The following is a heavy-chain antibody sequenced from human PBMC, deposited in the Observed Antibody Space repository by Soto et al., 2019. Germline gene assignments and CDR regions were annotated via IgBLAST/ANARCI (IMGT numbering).Heavy chain of an antibody. CDR2: INSDGSST. CDR1: GFTFSSYW. D-gene: IGHD3-3*02. Sequence: LRLSCAASGFTFSSYWMHWVRQAPGKGLVWVSRINSDGSSTSYADSVKGRFTISRDNAKNTLYLQMNSLRAEDTAVYYCARDFWAPDIFGVVYYYYGMDVWGQGTTVTVSS. J-gene: IGHJ6*02. CDR3: ARDFWAPDIFGVVYYYYGMDV. V-gene: IGHV3-74*01.